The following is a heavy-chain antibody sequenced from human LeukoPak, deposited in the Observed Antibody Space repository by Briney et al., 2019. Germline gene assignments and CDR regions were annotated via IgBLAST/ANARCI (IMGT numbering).Heavy chain of an antibody. D-gene: IGHD2-2*02. CDR1: GFTFSDDY. CDR3: ARSVKNTAFDY. V-gene: IGHV3-11*01. CDR2: ISSSGGTI. J-gene: IGHJ4*02. Sequence: GGSLRLSCAASGFTFSDDYMSWSREAPGKGLEWVSYISSSGGTIYYAGSVNGRFTISRDNAKNSLYLQMNSLRAAETAVYYCARSVKNTAFDYWGQGPLVTVSS.